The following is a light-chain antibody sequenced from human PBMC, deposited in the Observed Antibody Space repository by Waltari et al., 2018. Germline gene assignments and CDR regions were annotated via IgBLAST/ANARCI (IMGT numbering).Light chain of an antibody. CDR1: DIGDKS. CDR2: YDS. Sequence: SYVLTQPPSVSVAPGKTAPITCGGNDIGDKSVHWYRQKPGQAPVLVIYYDSDRPSGIPGGFCCANSGNTATLTISRVEVGDEADYYCQVWDTKRDHWVFGGGTKLTVL. CDR3: QVWDTKRDHWV. V-gene: IGLV3-21*04. J-gene: IGLJ3*02.